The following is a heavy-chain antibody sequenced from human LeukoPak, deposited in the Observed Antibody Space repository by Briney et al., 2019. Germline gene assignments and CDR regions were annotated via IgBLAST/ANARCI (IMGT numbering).Heavy chain of an antibody. V-gene: IGHV3-7*03. D-gene: IGHD1-26*01. CDR3: AKDQVVGATSWFDP. CDR1: GFTFSSYW. J-gene: IGHJ5*02. CDR2: IKQDGSEK. Sequence: GGSLRLSCAASGFTFSSYWMSWVRQAPGKGLEWVANIKQDGSEKYYVDSVKGRFTISRDNAKNSLYLQMNSLRAEDTAVYYCAKDQVVGATSWFDPWGQGTLVTVSS.